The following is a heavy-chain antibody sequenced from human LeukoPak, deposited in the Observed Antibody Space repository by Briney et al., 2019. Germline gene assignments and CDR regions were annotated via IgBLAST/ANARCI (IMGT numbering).Heavy chain of an antibody. CDR3: ARLTGFSNWFDP. CDR1: GYSFTTHW. D-gene: IGHD2-8*02. J-gene: IGHJ5*02. CDR2: IYPGDSYT. V-gene: IGHV5-51*01. Sequence: GESLKISCKGSGYSFTTHWIAWVRQMPGKGLEWMGIIYPGDSYTKYSPAFQGQVTISADKSVTTAYLQWSSLKASDTAIYYCARLTGFSNWFDPWGQGTLVTVSS.